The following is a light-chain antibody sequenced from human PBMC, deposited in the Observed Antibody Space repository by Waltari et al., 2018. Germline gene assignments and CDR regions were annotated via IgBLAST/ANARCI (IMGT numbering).Light chain of an antibody. Sequence: VLTQPPSVSGAPGQRVTITCTWSGSTLGTPYDVTWSQQLPGTAPQLPIHAGFSRPSGVPDRFSGSRSGASASLAITGLQAEDEGDYYCQSYDTSLGGSYVFGSGTKVTVL. V-gene: IGLV1-40*01. CDR2: AGF. J-gene: IGLJ1*01. CDR3: QSYDTSLGGSYV. CDR1: GSTLGTPYD.